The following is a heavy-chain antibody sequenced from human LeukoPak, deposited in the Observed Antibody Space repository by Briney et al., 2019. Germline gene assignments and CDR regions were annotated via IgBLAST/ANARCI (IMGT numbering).Heavy chain of an antibody. D-gene: IGHD2-2*01. CDR2: ISYDGSNK. CDR3: AKEVVVPAAAYYYYYYGMDV. J-gene: IGHJ6*02. Sequence: GRSLRLSCAASGFTFSSYAMHWVRQAPGKGLEWVAVISYDGSNKHYADSVKGRFTISRDNSKNTLYLQMNSLRAEDTAVYYCAKEVVVPAAAYYYYYYGMDVWGQGTTVTVSS. V-gene: IGHV3-30*04. CDR1: GFTFSSYA.